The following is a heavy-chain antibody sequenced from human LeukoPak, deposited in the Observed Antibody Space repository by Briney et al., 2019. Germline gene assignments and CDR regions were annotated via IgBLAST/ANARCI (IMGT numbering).Heavy chain of an antibody. J-gene: IGHJ3*01. Sequence: GGSLRLSCVASGFTLSDHLMDWVRQASGKGLEWIGRRRSKSKKYTTEYAASVKGRFSISGDESRNSMFLQLNSLKTEDTAMYYCARDGAEGDDSAFDVWGQGTMVTVSS. CDR3: ARDGAEGDDSAFDV. V-gene: IGHV3-72*01. CDR1: GFTLSDHL. D-gene: IGHD3-22*01. CDR2: RRSKSKKYTT.